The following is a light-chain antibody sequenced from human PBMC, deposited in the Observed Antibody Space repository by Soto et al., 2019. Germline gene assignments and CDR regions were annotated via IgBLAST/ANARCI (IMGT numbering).Light chain of an antibody. V-gene: IGKV3-20*01. CDR1: QSLSSTF. CDR3: QQYGVSPRS. Sequence: EIVMTQSPGTLSLSPAERATLSCRASQSLSSTFLAWYQQRPGQAPRLLIYGGSNRATGVPDRFSGSGSGTDFTLTISRLEPEDFAVYYCQQYGVSPRSFGQGTKVEIK. J-gene: IGKJ1*01. CDR2: GGS.